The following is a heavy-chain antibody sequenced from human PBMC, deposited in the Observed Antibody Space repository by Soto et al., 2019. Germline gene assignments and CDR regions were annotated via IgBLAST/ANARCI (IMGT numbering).Heavy chain of an antibody. CDR1: GWSFRGYY. D-gene: IGHD3-10*01. CDR2: INHSGST. CDR3: ARGPQYYYGSGSSRGMDF. J-gene: IGHJ6*02. V-gene: IGHV4-34*01. Sequence: PSETLSLTFAVYGWSFRGYYWSWIRQPPGKGLEWIGEINHSGSTNYNPSLKSRVTISVDTSKNPFSLKPSSVTAADTAVYYCARGPQYYYGSGSSRGMDFWGQGTTVTVSS.